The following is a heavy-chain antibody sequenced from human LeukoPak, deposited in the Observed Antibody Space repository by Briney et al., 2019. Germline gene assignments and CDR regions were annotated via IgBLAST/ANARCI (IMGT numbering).Heavy chain of an antibody. V-gene: IGHV3-21*01. D-gene: IGHD3-3*01. CDR3: ARDVPISVNWFDP. CDR2: ISSSSSYI. J-gene: IGHJ5*02. CDR1: GFTISSNY. Sequence: PGGSLRLSCAASGFTISSNYMSWVRQAPGKGLEWVSSISSSSSYIYYADSVKGRFTISRDNAKNSLYLQMNSLRAEDTAVYYCARDVPISVNWFDPWGQGTLVTVSS.